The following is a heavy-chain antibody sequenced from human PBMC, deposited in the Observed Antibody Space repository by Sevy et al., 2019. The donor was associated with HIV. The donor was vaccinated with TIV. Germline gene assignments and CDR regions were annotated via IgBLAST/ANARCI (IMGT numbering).Heavy chain of an antibody. Sequence: ASVKVSCKASGGTFSSYAINWVRQAPGQGLEWMGGIIPIFGTANYAQKFQGRVTITADESTSTAYMELSSLRSEDTAVYYCARGLFGELFPIDYWGQGTLVTVSS. J-gene: IGHJ4*02. D-gene: IGHD3-10*02. CDR3: ARGLFGELFPIDY. V-gene: IGHV1-69*13. CDR1: GGTFSSYA. CDR2: IIPIFGTA.